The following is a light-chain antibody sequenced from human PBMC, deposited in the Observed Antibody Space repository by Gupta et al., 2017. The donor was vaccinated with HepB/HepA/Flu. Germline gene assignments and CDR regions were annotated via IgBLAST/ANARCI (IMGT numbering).Light chain of an antibody. V-gene: IGKV1-39*01. CDR3: QQSYSTPPWT. Sequence: DIQMTQSPSSLSASVGDRVTITCRASQSISSYLNWYQQKPGKAPKLLIYAASKLQSGVPSRFNGSGSWAEFTLPISSLQPEDFATYYCQQSYSTPPWTFGQGTKVEIK. CDR1: QSISSY. CDR2: AAS. J-gene: IGKJ1*01.